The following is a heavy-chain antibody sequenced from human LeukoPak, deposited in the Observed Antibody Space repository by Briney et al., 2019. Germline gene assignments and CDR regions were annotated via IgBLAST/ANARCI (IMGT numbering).Heavy chain of an antibody. V-gene: IGHV3-21*01. D-gene: IGHD5-24*01. CDR1: GFTFSSYS. CDR2: ISSSSSYI. Sequence: GGSLRLSCAASGFTFSSYSMNWVRQAPGKGLEWVSSISSSSSYIYYADSVKGRFTISRDNAKNSLYLQMNSLRAENTAVYYCARDTRRWLQYSFDYWGQGTLVTVSS. CDR3: ARDTRRWLQYSFDY. J-gene: IGHJ4*02.